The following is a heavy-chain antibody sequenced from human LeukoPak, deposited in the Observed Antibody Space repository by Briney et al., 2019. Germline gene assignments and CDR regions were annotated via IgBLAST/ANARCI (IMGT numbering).Heavy chain of an antibody. CDR1: GGTFRTFA. Sequence: GASVKVSCKASGGTFRTFAISWVRQAPGQGLEWMGGIIPIFGIPDSAQKFQGRLTIPADESTTTAYMELRSLRSDDTAIYYCGLSGNYYYYYMDVWGKGTTVTISS. CDR3: GLSGNYYYYYMDV. J-gene: IGHJ6*03. D-gene: IGHD6-25*01. CDR2: IIPIFGIP. V-gene: IGHV1-69*13.